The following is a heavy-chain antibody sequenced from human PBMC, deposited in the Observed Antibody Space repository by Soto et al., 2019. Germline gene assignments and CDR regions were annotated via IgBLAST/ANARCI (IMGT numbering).Heavy chain of an antibody. Sequence: PSETLSLTCTVSGDSFSSGGYYWSWLRQGPGLGLELIRYIYHSGAASYNPSLGARAVVSINTSKNQIFMRVNAVTTADSATYNCASDYYSTASQYYSYGMEVWGQGTTVTVSS. V-gene: IGHV4-31*03. D-gene: IGHD3-10*01. CDR3: ASDYYSTASQYYSYGMEV. CDR2: IYHSGAA. J-gene: IGHJ6*02. CDR1: GDSFSSGGYY.